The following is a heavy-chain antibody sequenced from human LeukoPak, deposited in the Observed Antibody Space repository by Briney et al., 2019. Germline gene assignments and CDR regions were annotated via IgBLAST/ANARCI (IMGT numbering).Heavy chain of an antibody. V-gene: IGHV3-21*04. CDR3: TSRVVVPAAISDY. CDR2: ISGSGKYI. CDR1: EFTFSSYN. Sequence: GGSLRLSCAASEFTFSSYNMNWVRQAPGKGLEWVSCISGSGKYIYYADSVKGRFTISRDNAKNSLYLQMNSLRAEDTAVYYCTSRVVVPAAISDYWGQGTLVTVSS. D-gene: IGHD2-2*01. J-gene: IGHJ4*02.